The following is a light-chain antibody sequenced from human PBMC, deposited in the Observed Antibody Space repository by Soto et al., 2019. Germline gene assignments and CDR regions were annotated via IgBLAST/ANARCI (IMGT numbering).Light chain of an antibody. CDR3: QKYNSAPWT. Sequence: DIQMTQSPSSLSASVGDRVTITCRASQGISKYLAWYQQKPGKVPKLLIYAASTLQSGVPSRFSGSGSGTDFTLTISSLQPEDVATYYCQKYNSAPWTFGQGTNVEIK. CDR2: AAS. CDR1: QGISKY. V-gene: IGKV1-27*01. J-gene: IGKJ1*01.